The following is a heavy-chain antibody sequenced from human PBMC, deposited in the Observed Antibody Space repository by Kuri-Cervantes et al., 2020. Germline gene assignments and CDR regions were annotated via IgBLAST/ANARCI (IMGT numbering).Heavy chain of an antibody. D-gene: IGHD3-22*01. J-gene: IGHJ2*01. CDR1: GYSISSGYY. CDR3: ASEGRYYDGSGYL. V-gene: IGHV4-38-2*02. Sequence: GSLRLSCTVSGYSISSGYYWGWIRQPPGKGLEWIGSIYHSGSTYYNPSLKSRVTISVDTSKNQFSLKLSSVTAADTAVYYCASEGRYYDGSGYLWGRGTLVTVSS. CDR2: IYHSGST.